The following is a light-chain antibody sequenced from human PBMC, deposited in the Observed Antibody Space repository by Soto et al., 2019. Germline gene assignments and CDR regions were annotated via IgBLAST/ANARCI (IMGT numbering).Light chain of an antibody. Sequence: EIVLTQSPGTLSLSPGERATLSCRASQSVSSSLAWYQHKPGQAPRLLIYVASSRATGIPDRFSGSGSGTDFTLTIRRLEPEDFAVYYCQQYGSSQYTFGQGTKLEIK. CDR2: VAS. CDR1: QSVSSS. CDR3: QQYGSSQYT. J-gene: IGKJ2*01. V-gene: IGKV3-20*01.